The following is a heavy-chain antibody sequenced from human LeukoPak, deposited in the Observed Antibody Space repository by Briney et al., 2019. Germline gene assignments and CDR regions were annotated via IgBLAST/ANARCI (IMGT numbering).Heavy chain of an antibody. J-gene: IGHJ4*02. Sequence: QPGGSLRLSCAASGFTLSAYWMHWVRQAPGRGLVWVSRIAPDGSRTDYADSVKGRFTISSDNAKNTLYLQLNSLRPEDTALYYCTMDTFGPCDYWGQGALVTVSS. CDR3: TMDTFGPCDY. CDR2: IAPDGSRT. CDR1: GFTLSAYW. V-gene: IGHV3-74*01. D-gene: IGHD5-18*01.